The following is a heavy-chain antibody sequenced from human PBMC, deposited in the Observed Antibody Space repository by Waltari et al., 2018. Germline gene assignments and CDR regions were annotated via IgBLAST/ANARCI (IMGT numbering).Heavy chain of an antibody. J-gene: IGHJ4*02. V-gene: IGHV4-31*03. Sequence: QVQLQESGPGLVKPSQTLSLTCTVSGGSISSGGYYWSWIRQHPGKGLEWIGYIYYSGSTYYNPSLKSRVTIAVDTSKNQFSLKLSSVTAADTAVYYCARLSYSYYDFDYWGQGTLVTVSS. CDR1: GGSISSGGYY. CDR3: ARLSYSYYDFDY. D-gene: IGHD5-18*01. CDR2: IYYSGST.